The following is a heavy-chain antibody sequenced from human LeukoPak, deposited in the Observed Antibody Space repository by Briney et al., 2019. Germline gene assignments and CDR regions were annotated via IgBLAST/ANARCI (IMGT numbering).Heavy chain of an antibody. Sequence: GGSLRLSCAASGFTFSNYWMHWVRQAPEKGLEWVSGIRQSDGRTYYADAVTGRFTISTDNSKNTLYPQMNSLRAEDTALYYCAKGLERESRLDSWGQGTLVTVSS. CDR1: GFTFSNYW. D-gene: IGHD1-1*01. J-gene: IGHJ4*02. CDR3: AKGLERESRLDS. CDR2: IRQSDGRT. V-gene: IGHV3-23*01.